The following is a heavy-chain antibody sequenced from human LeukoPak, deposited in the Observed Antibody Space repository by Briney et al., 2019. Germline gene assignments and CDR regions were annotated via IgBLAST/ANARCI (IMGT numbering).Heavy chain of an antibody. CDR1: GDSFSSNDW. CDR2: ISHSGST. V-gene: IGHV4-4*02. J-gene: IGHJ1*01. D-gene: IGHD2-21*01. Sequence: PSGTLSLTCAVSGDSFSSNDWWSWVRQPPGKGLEWIGEISHSGSTKYNPSLKSRVTMSIDKSKNQFSLNLRLVTAADTAVYYCARAPDGVIEYFQYWGQGTVVTVSS. CDR3: ARAPDGVIEYFQY.